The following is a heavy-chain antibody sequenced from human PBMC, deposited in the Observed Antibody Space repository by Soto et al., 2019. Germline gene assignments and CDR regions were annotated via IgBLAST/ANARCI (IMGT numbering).Heavy chain of an antibody. D-gene: IGHD6-13*01. CDR1: GFTFRTYG. CDR2: ISSSGSFI. Sequence: GGSLRLSCAASGFTFRTYGMNWVRRAPGGGLEWVASISSSGSFIYYADSVKGRFTISRDDAEKSLYLQMNSLRAEDTALYYCAREPEGIAAALDYWDRGTLVTV. CDR3: AREPEGIAAALDY. J-gene: IGHJ4*02. V-gene: IGHV3-21*01.